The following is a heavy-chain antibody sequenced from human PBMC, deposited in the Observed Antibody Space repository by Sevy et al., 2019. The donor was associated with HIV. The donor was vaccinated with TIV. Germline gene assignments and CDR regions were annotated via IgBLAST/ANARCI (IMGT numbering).Heavy chain of an antibody. V-gene: IGHV1-69*13. CDR1: GGTFSSYA. J-gene: IGHJ6*02. CDR3: ARGKYVWGSYRYTRDYYYYGMDV. Sequence: ASVKVSCKASGGTFSSYAIGWVRQAPGQGLEWMGGIIPIFGTANYAQKFQGRVTITADESTSTAYMELSSLRSEDTAVYYCARGKYVWGSYRYTRDYYYYGMDVWGQGTTVTVSS. D-gene: IGHD3-16*02. CDR2: IIPIFGTA.